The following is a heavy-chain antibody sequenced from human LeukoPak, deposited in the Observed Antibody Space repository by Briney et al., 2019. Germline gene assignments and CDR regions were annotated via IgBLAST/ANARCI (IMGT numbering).Heavy chain of an antibody. Sequence: GGSLRLSCAVSGFTFSSHAMSWVRQAPGKGLEWVSGISISGDTTYYADVVQGRFTISRDNSKNTVYLLMDNLRVEDTAVYYCANEEVPNDYWGQGTLVSVSP. V-gene: IGHV3-23*01. CDR3: ANEEVPNDY. D-gene: IGHD4/OR15-4a*01. J-gene: IGHJ4*02. CDR2: ISISGDTT. CDR1: GFTFSSHA.